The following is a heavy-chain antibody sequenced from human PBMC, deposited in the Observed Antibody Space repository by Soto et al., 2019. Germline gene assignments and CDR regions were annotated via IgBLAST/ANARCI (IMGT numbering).Heavy chain of an antibody. Sequence: ASVKVSCKASGYTFTGSYMHWVRQAPGQGLERMGWINPNSGGTNYAQTFQGWVTMTRDTSIRTAYMELSRLRSDDTAVYYCARVLMYYDFWSGDLQAYSFDFWGQGSLVTGSA. V-gene: IGHV1-2*04. D-gene: IGHD3-3*01. CDR2: INPNSGGT. CDR3: ARVLMYYDFWSGDLQAYSFDF. J-gene: IGHJ4*02. CDR1: GYTFTGSY.